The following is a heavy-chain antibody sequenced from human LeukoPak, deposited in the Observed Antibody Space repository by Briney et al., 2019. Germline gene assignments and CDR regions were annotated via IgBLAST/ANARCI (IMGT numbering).Heavy chain of an antibody. J-gene: IGHJ4*02. CDR2: ISSGDRT. V-gene: IGHV3-23*01. CDR1: GFTFSSYA. Sequence: GGSLRLSCAASGFTFSSYAMNWVRQAPGKGLEWVAGISSGDRTFHAESVKGRFTTSRDKSKDTLYLQMNSLRAEDTAVYYCVKDATASPYFHWFDNWGQGTQVIVSS. CDR3: VKDATASPYFHWFDN. D-gene: IGHD3-9*01.